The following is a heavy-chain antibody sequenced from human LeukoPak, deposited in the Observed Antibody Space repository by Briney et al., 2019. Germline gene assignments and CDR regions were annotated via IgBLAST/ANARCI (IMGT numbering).Heavy chain of an antibody. CDR3: ARGLPDYDILTGYWIY. V-gene: IGHV3-21*01. J-gene: IGHJ4*02. D-gene: IGHD3-9*01. CDR1: GFTFSSYS. CDR2: ISSSSSYI. Sequence: GGSLRLSCAASGFTFSSYSMNWVRQAPGKGLEWVSSISSSSSYIYYADSVKGRFTISRDNAKNSLYLQMNSLRAEDTAVYYCARGLPDYDILTGYWIYWGQGTLVTVSS.